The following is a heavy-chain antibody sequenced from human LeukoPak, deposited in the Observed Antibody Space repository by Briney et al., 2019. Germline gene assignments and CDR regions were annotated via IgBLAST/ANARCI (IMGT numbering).Heavy chain of an antibody. D-gene: IGHD3-22*01. V-gene: IGHV1-8*01. Sequence: ASVKVSCTASGYTFTSYDINWVRQATGQGLEWMGWMNPNSGNTGYAQKFQGRVTMTRNTSISTAYMGLSSLRSEDTAVYYCARGGKILDDSSGYYYYYYGMDVWGQGTTVTVSS. CDR1: GYTFTSYD. CDR3: ARGGKILDDSSGYYYYYYGMDV. J-gene: IGHJ6*02. CDR2: MNPNSGNT.